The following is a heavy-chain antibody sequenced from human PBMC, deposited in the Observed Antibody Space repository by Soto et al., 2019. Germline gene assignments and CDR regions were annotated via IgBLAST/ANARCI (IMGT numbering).Heavy chain of an antibody. CDR3: TRGLASGGY. V-gene: IGHV1-46*01. D-gene: IGHD6-6*01. CDR2: INPNGGST. J-gene: IGHJ4*02. CDR1: GYIFTNFY. Sequence: QVQLVQPGAEVKKPGASVKFSCKASGYIFTNFYIHWVRQAPGQGLEWIGIINPNGGSTNYAQNFQGRVTMTRDTSTSTVYMDLSSLRSEDTAVYYCTRGLASGGYWCQGTLITVSS.